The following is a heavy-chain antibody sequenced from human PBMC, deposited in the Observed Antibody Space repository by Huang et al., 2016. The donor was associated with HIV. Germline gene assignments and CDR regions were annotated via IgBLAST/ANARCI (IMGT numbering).Heavy chain of an antibody. V-gene: IGHV5-51*01. CDR3: ARQGLWLPPTDPFDY. J-gene: IGHJ4*02. CDR1: GYNFDSYW. Sequence: EVHLVQSGAEVKEPGESLKISCQASGYNFDSYWIGWVRQMPGKGLEWMGVIYPWDSDTIYDPSFQGKVTISADQSINTAYLQWSSLKASDTAIYFCARQGLWLPPTDPFDYWGQGTPVTVSA. CDR2: IYPWDSDT. D-gene: IGHD3-10*01.